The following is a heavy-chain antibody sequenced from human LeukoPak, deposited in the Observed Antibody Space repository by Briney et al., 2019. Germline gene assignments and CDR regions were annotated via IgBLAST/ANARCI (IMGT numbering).Heavy chain of an antibody. J-gene: IGHJ4*02. CDR2: MNPNSGNT. V-gene: IGHV1-8*01. D-gene: IGHD7-27*01. CDR3: ARHMGTQGY. Sequence: ASVKVSCKASGYTFTSYDINWVRQATGQGLEWMGWMNPNSGNTGYAQKFQGRVTMTRDTSISTAYMELSRLRSDDTAVYYCARHMGTQGYWGQGTLVTVSS. CDR1: GYTFTSYD.